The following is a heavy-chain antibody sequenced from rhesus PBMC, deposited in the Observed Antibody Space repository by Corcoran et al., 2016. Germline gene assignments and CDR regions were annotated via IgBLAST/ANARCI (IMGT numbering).Heavy chain of an antibody. J-gene: IGHJ6*01. CDR1: GFSLSTSGMR. D-gene: IGHD4-29*01. CDR2: IDWDDDK. V-gene: IGHV2S2*01. Sequence: QVTLKESGPALVKPTQTLTLTCTFSGFSLSTSGMRVRWIRQPPGKAREWLARIDWDDDKYYSTSLKSRLTISKDTSKNQVVLTMTNMDPVDTATYYCARSTVAAAYGLDSWGQGVVVTVSS. CDR3: ARSTVAAAYGLDS.